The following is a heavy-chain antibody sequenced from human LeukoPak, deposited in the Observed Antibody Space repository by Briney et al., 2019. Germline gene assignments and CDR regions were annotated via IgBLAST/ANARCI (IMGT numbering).Heavy chain of an antibody. J-gene: IGHJ4*02. V-gene: IGHV3-20*03. D-gene: IGHD3-10*01. Sequence: GINWNWGRKVYADSVKGGFNISRDKAKNSVYVQINSLRAEDTALYYCARDGVLLWFGELSHWGQGTLVTVSS. CDR2: INWNWGRK. CDR3: ARDGVLLWFGELSH.